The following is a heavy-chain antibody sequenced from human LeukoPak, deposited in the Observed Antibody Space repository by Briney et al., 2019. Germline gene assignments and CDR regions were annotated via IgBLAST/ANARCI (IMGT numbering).Heavy chain of an antibody. CDR1: GFTFRVYT. D-gene: IGHD6-19*01. CDR3: AKDASGWKELDY. Sequence: PGGSLRLSCAASGFTFRVYTMHWVRQPPGKGLEWVSLIYGGGGTTSYADSVRGRFTISRDNNKNSLCLQMNSLTTEDTAFYYCAKDASGWKELDYWGRGTLVTVSS. V-gene: IGHV3-43*01. CDR2: IYGGGGTT. J-gene: IGHJ4*02.